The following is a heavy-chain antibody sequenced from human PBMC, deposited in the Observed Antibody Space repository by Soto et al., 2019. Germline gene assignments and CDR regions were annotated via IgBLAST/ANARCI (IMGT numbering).Heavy chain of an antibody. J-gene: IGHJ5*02. Sequence: QVQLQESGPGLVKPSQTLSLTCTVSGGAISRGGYSWSWIRQHPGKGLDSIGYIDYSGSTSYNPSVHRRVTLSVDTPKNPFSTKLSSVTAGDPPVYYCTRVFSDSSGFCDPGGQGTLVTVSS. CDR1: GGAISRGGYS. D-gene: IGHD6-25*01. CDR3: TRVFSDSSGFCDP. CDR2: IDYSGST. V-gene: IGHV4-31*03.